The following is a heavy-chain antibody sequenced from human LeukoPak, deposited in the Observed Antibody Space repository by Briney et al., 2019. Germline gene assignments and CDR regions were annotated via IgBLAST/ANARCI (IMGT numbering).Heavy chain of an antibody. CDR3: ALAGSGTVVVPAARPLDY. D-gene: IGHD2-2*01. J-gene: IGHJ4*02. Sequence: GGSLRLSCAASGFTFSSYAMSWVRQAPGKGLEWVSAISGSGGSTYYADSVKGRFTISRDNARNSLYLQMNSLRAEDTAVYYCALAGSGTVVVPAARPLDYWGQGTLVTVSS. CDR1: GFTFSSYA. CDR2: ISGSGGST. V-gene: IGHV3-23*01.